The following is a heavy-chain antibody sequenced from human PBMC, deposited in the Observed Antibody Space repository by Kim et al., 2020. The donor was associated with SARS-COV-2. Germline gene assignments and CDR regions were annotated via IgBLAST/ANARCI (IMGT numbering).Heavy chain of an antibody. CDR1: GFTFSSYS. D-gene: IGHD5-18*01. V-gene: IGHV3-21*01. CDR3: ARGGNVDTAMVPAYYYYGMGV. J-gene: IGHJ6*02. CDR2: ISSSSSYI. Sequence: GGSLRLSCAASGFTFSSYSMNWVRQAPGKGLEGVSSISSSSSYIYYADSVKGRFTISRDNAKNSLYLQMNSLRAEDTAVYYCARGGNVDTAMVPAYYYYGMGVWGQGTTVTVSS.